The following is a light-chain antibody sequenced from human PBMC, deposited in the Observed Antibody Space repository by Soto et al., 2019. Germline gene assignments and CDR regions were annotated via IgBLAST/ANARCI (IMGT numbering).Light chain of an antibody. V-gene: IGLV1-44*01. CDR2: SNS. CDR3: AAWDDSLNGYV. CDR1: SSNIGSNT. Sequence: QSVLTQPPSASGTPGQRVTISCSGSSSNIGSNTVNWYQQLPGAAPNLLIYSNSQRPSGVPDRFSGSKSGTSASLAISGLQSEDEADYYCAAWDDSLNGYVFGTGTKLTVL. J-gene: IGLJ1*01.